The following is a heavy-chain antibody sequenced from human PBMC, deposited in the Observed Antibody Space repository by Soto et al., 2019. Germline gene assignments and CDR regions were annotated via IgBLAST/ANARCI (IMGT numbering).Heavy chain of an antibody. Sequence: EVQLVESGGGLVKPGGSLRLSCAASGFTFSSYSMNWVRQAPGKGLEWVSSISSSSSYIYYADSVKGRFTISRDNAKNSLYLQMNSLRAEDTAVYYCARVGNPAQWLPQNDGMDVWGQGPTVTVSS. V-gene: IGHV3-21*01. CDR3: ARVGNPAQWLPQNDGMDV. CDR2: ISSSSSYI. D-gene: IGHD6-19*01. CDR1: GFTFSSYS. J-gene: IGHJ6*02.